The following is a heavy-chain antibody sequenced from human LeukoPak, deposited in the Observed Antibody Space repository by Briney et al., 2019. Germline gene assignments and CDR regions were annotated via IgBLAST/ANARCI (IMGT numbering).Heavy chain of an antibody. D-gene: IGHD4-17*01. CDR2: ISWNSGSI. J-gene: IGHJ4*02. V-gene: IGHV3-9*01. CDR1: GFTFDDYA. CDR3: AKDTHYGGAPPHFDY. Sequence: GGSLRLSCAASGFTFDDYAMHWVRQAPGKGLEWVSGISWNSGSIGYADSVKGRFTISRDNAKNSLYLQMNSLRAEDTALYYCAKDTHYGGAPPHFDYWGQGTLVTVSS.